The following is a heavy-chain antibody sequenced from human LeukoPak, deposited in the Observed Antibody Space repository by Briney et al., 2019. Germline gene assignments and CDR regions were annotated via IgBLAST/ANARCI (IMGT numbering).Heavy chain of an antibody. CDR1: GFTFSSYS. D-gene: IGHD2-15*01. Sequence: GGSLRLSCAASGFTFSSYSMNWVRQAPGKGLEWVSSISSSSSYIYYADSVKGRFTISRDNAKNSLYLQMNSLRAEDTAVYYCARDQDIVVVVAALPHDAFDIWGQGTMVTVSS. CDR2: ISSSSSYI. V-gene: IGHV3-21*01. J-gene: IGHJ3*02. CDR3: ARDQDIVVVVAALPHDAFDI.